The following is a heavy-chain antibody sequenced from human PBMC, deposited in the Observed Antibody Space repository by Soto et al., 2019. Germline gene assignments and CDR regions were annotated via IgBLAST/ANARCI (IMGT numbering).Heavy chain of an antibody. V-gene: IGHV1-69*13. CDR1: GYTFTNYY. J-gene: IGHJ6*02. Sequence: SVKVSCKASGYTFTNYYIHWVRQAPGQGLEWMGGIIPIFGTANYAQKFQGRVTITADESTSTAYMELSSLRSEDTAVYYCARGSVYSSGRSSYYYYYYGMDVWGQGTTVTVSS. CDR3: ARGSVYSSGRSSYYYYYYGMDV. D-gene: IGHD6-19*01. CDR2: IIPIFGTA.